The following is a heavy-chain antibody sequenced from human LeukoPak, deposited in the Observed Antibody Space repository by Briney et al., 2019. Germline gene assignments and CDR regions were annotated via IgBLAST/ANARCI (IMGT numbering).Heavy chain of an antibody. D-gene: IGHD3-3*01. Sequence: GGSLRLSCAASGFTFSNAWMSWVRQAPGKGLEWVSGISWNTGTIGYADSVKGRFTISRDNAKNSLYLQMNSLRAEDTALYYCAKDGRFLESSAYYFDYWGQGTLVTVSS. V-gene: IGHV3-9*01. J-gene: IGHJ4*02. CDR2: ISWNTGTI. CDR3: AKDGRFLESSAYYFDY. CDR1: GFTFSNAW.